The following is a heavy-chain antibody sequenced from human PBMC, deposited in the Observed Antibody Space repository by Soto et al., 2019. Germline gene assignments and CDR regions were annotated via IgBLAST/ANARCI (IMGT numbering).Heavy chain of an antibody. V-gene: IGHV3-23*01. CDR3: AKDRLAGNFDY. Sequence: GSLRLSCAASGFPFNNYAMNWVRQAPGKGLEWVATISATGGSTYYADSVKGRFTISRDNSKNTLYLQMNGLRVEDTAVYYCAKDRLAGNFDYWGQGTQVTVSS. J-gene: IGHJ4*02. CDR1: GFPFNNYA. CDR2: ISATGGST.